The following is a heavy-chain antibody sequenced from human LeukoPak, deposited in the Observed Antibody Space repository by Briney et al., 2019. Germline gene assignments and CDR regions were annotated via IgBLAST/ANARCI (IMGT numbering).Heavy chain of an antibody. V-gene: IGHV1-2*02. Sequence: GASLKVSCKASGYTFTGYYMHWVRQAPGQGLEWMGWINPNSGGTNYAQKFQGRVTMTRDTSISTAYMELSRLRSDDTAVYYCARDRVLWFGEFDFDYWGQGTLVTVSS. CDR1: GYTFTGYY. CDR3: ARDRVLWFGEFDFDY. D-gene: IGHD3-10*01. CDR2: INPNSGGT. J-gene: IGHJ4*02.